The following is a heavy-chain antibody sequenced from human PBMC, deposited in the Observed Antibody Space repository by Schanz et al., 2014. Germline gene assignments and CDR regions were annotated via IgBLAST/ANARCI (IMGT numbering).Heavy chain of an antibody. D-gene: IGHD2-15*01. CDR1: GFTVSSNH. V-gene: IGHV3-23*04. J-gene: IGHJ6*02. CDR2: ISHSGGSK. Sequence: EGQLAESGGGLVQPGGSLRLSCAVSGFTVSSNHMSWVRQAPGKGLEWVSSISHSGGSKYYADSVKGRFTISRDNSENTLYLQMNSLSADDTAVFYCAKRMGYCSGGTCYDYYYYGLDVWGQGTTVTVSS. CDR3: AKRMGYCSGGTCYDYYYYGLDV.